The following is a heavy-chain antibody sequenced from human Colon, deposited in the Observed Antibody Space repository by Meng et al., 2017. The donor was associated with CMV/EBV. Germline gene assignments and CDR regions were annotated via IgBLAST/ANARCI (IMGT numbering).Heavy chain of an antibody. V-gene: IGHV3-7*01. Sequence: GGSLRLSCAASGFTFNSYWMSWVRQAPGKGLEWVANIKQDGSEKYYVDSVKGRFTISRDNAKNSLYLQMNSLRAEDTAVYYCARDRVGYSYGYGYYYYGMDVWGQGTTVTVSS. CDR3: ARDRVGYSYGYGYYYYGMDV. CDR1: GFTFNSYW. D-gene: IGHD5-18*01. CDR2: IKQDGSEK. J-gene: IGHJ6*02.